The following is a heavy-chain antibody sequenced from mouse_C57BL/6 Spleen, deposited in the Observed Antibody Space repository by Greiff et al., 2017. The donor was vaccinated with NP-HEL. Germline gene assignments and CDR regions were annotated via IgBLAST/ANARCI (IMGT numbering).Heavy chain of an antibody. CDR2: IDPSDSYT. CDR3: ARYYDYYAMDY. V-gene: IGHV1-69*01. Sequence: VQLQQPGAELVMPGASVKLSCKASGYTFTSYWMHWVKQRPGQGLAWIGEIDPSDSYTNYNQKFKGKSTLTVDKSSSTAYMQLSSLTSEDSAVYYCARYYDYYAMDYWGQGTSVTVSS. D-gene: IGHD1-1*02. CDR1: GYTFTSYW. J-gene: IGHJ4*01.